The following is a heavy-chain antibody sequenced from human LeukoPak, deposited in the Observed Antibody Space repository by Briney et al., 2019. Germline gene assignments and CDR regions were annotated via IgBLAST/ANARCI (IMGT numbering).Heavy chain of an antibody. CDR3: ARDLELELQFDY. Sequence: PGGSLRLSCAASGFTFSSYSMNWVCQAPGKGLEWVSSISSSSSYIHYADSVKGRFTISRDNAKNSLYLQMNSLRAEDTAVYYCARDLELELQFDYWGQGTLVTVSS. J-gene: IGHJ4*02. CDR1: GFTFSSYS. V-gene: IGHV3-21*01. D-gene: IGHD1-7*01. CDR2: ISSSSSYI.